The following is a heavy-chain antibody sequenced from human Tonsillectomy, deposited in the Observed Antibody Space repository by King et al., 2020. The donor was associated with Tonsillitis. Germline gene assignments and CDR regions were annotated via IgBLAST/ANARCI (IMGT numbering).Heavy chain of an antibody. D-gene: IGHD3-10*01. Sequence: LQLQESGPGLVKPSETLSLTCTVSGGSISSSRYYWGWIRQPPGKGLEWIGSIYYSGSTYYNPSLKSRVTISVDPSKNQFSLKLSSVTAADTAVYYCARRQFGDSDCFDPWGQGTLVTVSS. V-gene: IGHV4-39*07. J-gene: IGHJ5*02. CDR3: ARRQFGDSDCFDP. CDR1: GGSISSSRYY. CDR2: IYYSGST.